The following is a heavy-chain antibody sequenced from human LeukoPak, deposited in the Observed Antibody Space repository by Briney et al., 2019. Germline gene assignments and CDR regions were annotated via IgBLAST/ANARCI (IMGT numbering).Heavy chain of an antibody. CDR1: GFTFSTYW. CDR2: IRYDGSNK. D-gene: IGHD3-16*02. CDR3: AKDTPYDYVWGSYRYTGY. Sequence: GGSLRLSCAASGFTFSTYWMHWVRQAPGKGLEWVAFIRYDGSNKYYADSVKGRFTISRDNSKNTLYLQMNSLRAEDTAVYYCAKDTPYDYVWGSYRYTGYWGQGTLVTVSS. V-gene: IGHV3-30*02. J-gene: IGHJ4*02.